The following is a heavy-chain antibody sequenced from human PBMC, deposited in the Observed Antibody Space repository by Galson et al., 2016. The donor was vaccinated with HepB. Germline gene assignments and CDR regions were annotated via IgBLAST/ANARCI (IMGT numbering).Heavy chain of an antibody. CDR2: ICGSGTCT. Sequence: SLRLSCAASGFTFSNYAMSWVRQAPGKGLEWVSGICGSGTCTYFADSVKGRFTISRDNSKNTLYLQMNSLRAEDTAVYYCAKEDPSNVWGSYRYLNYLDYWGQGTLITVSS. V-gene: IGHV3-23*01. J-gene: IGHJ4*02. CDR3: AKEDPSNVWGSYRYLNYLDY. CDR1: GFTFSNYA. D-gene: IGHD3-16*02.